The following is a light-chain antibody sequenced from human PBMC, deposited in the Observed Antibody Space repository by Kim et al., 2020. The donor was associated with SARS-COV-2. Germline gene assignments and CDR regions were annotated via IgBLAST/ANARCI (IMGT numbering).Light chain of an antibody. V-gene: IGKV3-15*01. CDR1: QSVGSN. CDR3: QQYNQWPPLT. Sequence: VAPGERATLSCRASQSVGSNLAWFQQKPGQAPRLLIHGASTRATGIPARFTGSGSGTEFTLTISSLQSEDFAVYYCQQYNQWPPLTFGGGTKVEI. CDR2: GAS. J-gene: IGKJ4*01.